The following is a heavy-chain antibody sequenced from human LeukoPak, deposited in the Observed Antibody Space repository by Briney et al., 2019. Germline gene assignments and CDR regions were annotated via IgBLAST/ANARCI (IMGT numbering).Heavy chain of an antibody. CDR3: ARFLGRESNDYFDY. J-gene: IGHJ4*02. CDR2: ISYDGSNK. D-gene: IGHD2-8*01. Sequence: GGSLRLSCAASGFTFSSYGMHWVRQAPGKGLEWVAVISYDGSNKYYADSVKGRFTISRDNSKNTLYLQMNSLRAEDTAVYYCARFLGRESNDYFDYWGQGTLVTVSS. V-gene: IGHV3-30*03. CDR1: GFTFSSYG.